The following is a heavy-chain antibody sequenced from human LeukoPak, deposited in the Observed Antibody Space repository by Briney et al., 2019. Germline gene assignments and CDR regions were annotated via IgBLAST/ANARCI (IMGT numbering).Heavy chain of an antibody. CDR2: INPKSGGT. D-gene: IGHD3-22*01. CDR1: GYTFTGYY. Sequence: GASVKVSCKASGYTFTGYYMHWVRQAPGQGLEWMGWINPKSGGTNYTQKFQGRVTMTRDTSISTAYMELSRLRSDDTAVYYCASSLYDSSGYYFDYWGQGTLVTVSS. CDR3: ASSLYDSSGYYFDY. V-gene: IGHV1-2*02. J-gene: IGHJ4*02.